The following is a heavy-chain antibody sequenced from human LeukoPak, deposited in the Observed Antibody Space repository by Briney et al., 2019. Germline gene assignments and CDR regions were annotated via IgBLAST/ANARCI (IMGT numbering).Heavy chain of an antibody. CDR1: GFTFSSYA. Sequence: QTGGSLRLSCAASGFTFSSYAMSWVRQAPGKGLEWVSAISGSGGSTYYADSVKGRFTISRDNSKNTLYLQMNSLRAEDTAVYYCAKDGGVYYYENQHWGQGTLVTVSS. D-gene: IGHD3-22*01. J-gene: IGHJ1*01. CDR2: ISGSGGST. CDR3: AKDGGVYYYENQH. V-gene: IGHV3-23*01.